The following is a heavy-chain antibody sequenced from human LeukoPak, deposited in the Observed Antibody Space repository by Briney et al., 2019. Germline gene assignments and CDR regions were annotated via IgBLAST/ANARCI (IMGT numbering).Heavy chain of an antibody. J-gene: IGHJ5*02. CDR1: GGSISSGSYY. CDR3: ARSPRGYSGYDPYNWFDP. Sequence: SQTLSLTCTVSGGSISSGSYYWSWIRQPAGKGLEWIGRIYTSGSTNYNPSLKSRVTISVDTSKNQFSLRLSPVTAADTAVYYCARSPRGYSGYDPYNWFDPWGQGTLVTVSS. D-gene: IGHD5-12*01. CDR2: IYTSGST. V-gene: IGHV4-61*02.